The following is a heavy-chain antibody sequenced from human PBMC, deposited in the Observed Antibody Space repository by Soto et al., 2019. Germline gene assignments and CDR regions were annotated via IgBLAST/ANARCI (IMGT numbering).Heavy chain of an antibody. J-gene: IGHJ3*01. CDR1: GFTVSGNY. Sequence: EVQLVESGGGLIQPGGSLRLSCAASGFTVSGNYMSWVRQAPGKWLEWVSVIYSGGSTYYADAVNDRFTISRDNSKNTMYLQVISLRDEDTAVYYCATGGYRSGRVVYAFDFWGQGTMVTVSS. CDR3: ATGGYRSGRVVYAFDF. CDR2: IYSGGST. V-gene: IGHV3-53*01. D-gene: IGHD6-19*01.